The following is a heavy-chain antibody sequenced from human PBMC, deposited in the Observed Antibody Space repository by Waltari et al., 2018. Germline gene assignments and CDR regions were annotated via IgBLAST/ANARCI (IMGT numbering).Heavy chain of an antibody. J-gene: IGHJ4*02. CDR3: ARGRFGRYYGSGSYSRYFDY. Sequence: QVQLQQWGAGLLKPSGTLSLTCAVYGGSFSGYYWSWIRQPPGKGLEWIGEINHSGSTNYNPSLKSRVTISVDTSKNQFSLKLSSVTAADTAVYYCARGRFGRYYGSGSYSRYFDYWGQGTLVTVSS. D-gene: IGHD3-10*01. V-gene: IGHV4-34*01. CDR2: INHSGST. CDR1: GGSFSGYY.